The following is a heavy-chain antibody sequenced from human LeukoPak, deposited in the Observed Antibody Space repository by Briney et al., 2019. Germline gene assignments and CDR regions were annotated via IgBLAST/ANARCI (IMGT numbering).Heavy chain of an antibody. J-gene: IGHJ4*02. CDR2: TTGSGGST. CDR1: GFTFRSYA. D-gene: IGHD7-27*01. CDR3: AKDGVNWGSYFDH. V-gene: IGHV3-23*01. Sequence: PGGSLRLSCAASGFTFRSYAMSWVRQAPGKGLEWVSGTTGSGGSTYYADSVKGRFTISRDNSKNTLYLQMNSLRAEDTAVYYCAKDGVNWGSYFDHWGQGTLVTVSS.